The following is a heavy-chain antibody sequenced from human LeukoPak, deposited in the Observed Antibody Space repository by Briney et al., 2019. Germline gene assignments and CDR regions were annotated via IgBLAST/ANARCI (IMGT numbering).Heavy chain of an antibody. CDR2: ISPYNAST. Sequence: ASVKVSCKASGYIFTRYGISWVRQAPGQGLEWMGWISPYNASTKYAQKFQGRVTMTTDTSTSTAYMELRSLRSDDTAMYYCSREGEGEDGTGHHNWYFDLWGRGTLVTVSS. D-gene: IGHD2-8*02. CDR1: GYIFTRYG. V-gene: IGHV1-18*01. J-gene: IGHJ2*01. CDR3: SREGEGEDGTGHHNWYFDL.